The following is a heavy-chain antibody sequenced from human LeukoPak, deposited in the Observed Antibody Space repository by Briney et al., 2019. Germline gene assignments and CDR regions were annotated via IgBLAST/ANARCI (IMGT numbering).Heavy chain of an antibody. J-gene: IGHJ4*02. D-gene: IGHD6-6*01. CDR1: GYTFTSYD. Sequence: EASVKVSCKASGYTFTSYDINWVRQATGQGLERMGWMNPNSGNTGYAQKFQGRVTITRNTSISTAYMELSSLRSEDTAVYYCARGIPLVQGSFDYWGQGTLVTVSS. V-gene: IGHV1-8*03. CDR2: MNPNSGNT. CDR3: ARGIPLVQGSFDY.